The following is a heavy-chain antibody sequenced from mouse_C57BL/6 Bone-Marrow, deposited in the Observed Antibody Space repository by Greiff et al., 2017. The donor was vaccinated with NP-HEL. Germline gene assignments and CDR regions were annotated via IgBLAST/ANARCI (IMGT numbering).Heavy chain of an antibody. V-gene: IGHV5-17*01. Sequence: EVMLVESGGGLVKPGGSLKLSCAASGFTFSDYGMHWVRQAPEKGLEWVAYISSGSSTIYYADTVKGRFTISRDNAKNTLFLQMTSLRSEDTAMYYCATFLHCYGSSFDYWGQGTTLTVSS. CDR1: GFTFSDYG. J-gene: IGHJ2*01. D-gene: IGHD1-1*01. CDR3: ATFLHCYGSSFDY. CDR2: ISSGSSTI.